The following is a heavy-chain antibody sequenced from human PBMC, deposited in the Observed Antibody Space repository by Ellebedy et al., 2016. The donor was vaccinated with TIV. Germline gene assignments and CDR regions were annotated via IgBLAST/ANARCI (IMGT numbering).Heavy chain of an antibody. CDR2: IGTAGDT. Sequence: GESLKISXAASGLTLSGHDMHWVRQATGKGLDWVSAIGTAGDTYYADSVKGRFTISRENAKNSLYLQMNSLRAGDTAVYYCARERRTAAGFDAFDLWGQGTMVTVSS. D-gene: IGHD2-2*01. J-gene: IGHJ3*01. V-gene: IGHV3-13*01. CDR1: GLTLSGHD. CDR3: ARERRTAAGFDAFDL.